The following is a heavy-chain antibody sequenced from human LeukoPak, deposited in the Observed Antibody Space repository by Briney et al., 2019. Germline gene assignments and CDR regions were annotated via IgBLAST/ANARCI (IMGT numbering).Heavy chain of an antibody. V-gene: IGHV3-23*01. CDR2: ISGSGGST. J-gene: IGHJ4*02. Sequence: GGSLRLSCAASGFTFSSYAMSWVRQAPGKGLEWVSVISGSGGSTYYADSVRGRFTISRDNSKNTLYVQMNSLRADDTAVYYCARDASAMMYYFDYWGQGTLVTVSS. CDR3: ARDASAMMYYFDY. D-gene: IGHD3-22*01. CDR1: GFTFSSYA.